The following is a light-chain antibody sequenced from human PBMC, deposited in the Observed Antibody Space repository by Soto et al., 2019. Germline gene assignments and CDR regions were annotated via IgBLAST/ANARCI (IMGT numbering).Light chain of an antibody. J-gene: IGLJ1*01. CDR2: DVS. Sequence: QSVLTQPASVSGSPGQSITIRCTGTSSDVGGYNYVSWYQQHPGKAPKLMIYDVSNRPSGVSNRFSGSKSGNTASLTISGLQAEDEADYYCSSYTSSSTLYVFGTGTKVTVL. CDR3: SSYTSSSTLYV. CDR1: SSDVGGYNY. V-gene: IGLV2-14*01.